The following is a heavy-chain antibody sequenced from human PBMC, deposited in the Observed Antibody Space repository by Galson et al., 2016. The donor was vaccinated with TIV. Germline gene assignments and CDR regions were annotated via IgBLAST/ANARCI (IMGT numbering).Heavy chain of an antibody. CDR1: GFAVSSYE. J-gene: IGHJ4*02. D-gene: IGHD1-26*01. CDR2: TGRGANFR. Sequence: SLRLSCAASGFAVSSYEMNWVRQAPGKGLEWPSYTGRGANFRDYSDSVKGRFTVSEDNAKDSLYLQMSSLRAEDTGVYYCARDGGNAWEYDCWGQGTLVTVSP. CDR3: ARDGGNAWEYDC. V-gene: IGHV3-48*03.